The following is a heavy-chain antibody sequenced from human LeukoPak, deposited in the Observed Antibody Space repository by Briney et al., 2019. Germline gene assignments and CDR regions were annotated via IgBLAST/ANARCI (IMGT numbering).Heavy chain of an antibody. Sequence: SETLSLTCTVSGYSISSGYYWGWIRQPPGKGLEWIGSIYHSGSTYYNPSLKSRVTISVGTSKNQFSLKLSSVTAADTAVYYCARDSGVRGGYYMDVWGKGTTVTVSS. J-gene: IGHJ6*03. CDR3: ARDSGVRGGYYMDV. D-gene: IGHD3-10*01. V-gene: IGHV4-38-2*02. CDR2: IYHSGST. CDR1: GYSISSGYY.